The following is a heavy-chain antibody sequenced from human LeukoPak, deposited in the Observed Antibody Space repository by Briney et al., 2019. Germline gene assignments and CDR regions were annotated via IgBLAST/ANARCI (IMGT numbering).Heavy chain of an antibody. J-gene: IGHJ3*02. CDR1: GCTFTGYY. Sequence: ASVKVSCKASGCTFTGYYMHWVRQAPGQGLEWMGWINPNSGGTNYAQKFQGRVTMTRDTSISTAYMELSRLRSDDTAVYYCAREIGSLSRDAFDIWGQGTMVTVSS. D-gene: IGHD6-13*01. V-gene: IGHV1-2*02. CDR2: INPNSGGT. CDR3: AREIGSLSRDAFDI.